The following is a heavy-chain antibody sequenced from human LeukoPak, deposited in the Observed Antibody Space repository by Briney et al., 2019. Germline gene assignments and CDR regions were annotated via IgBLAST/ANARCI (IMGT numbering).Heavy chain of an antibody. CDR3: ARMPRFGELSYFDY. V-gene: IGHV3-7*03. CDR1: GFTFSSNW. D-gene: IGHD3-10*01. Sequence: PGGSLRLSCAASGFTFSSNWMSWVRQAPGKGLEWVANINQDGSEKYYVDSVKGRFTISRDNAKNSLFLQMNGLRAEDTAVYYCARMPRFGELSYFDYWGQGTLVTVSS. J-gene: IGHJ4*02. CDR2: INQDGSEK.